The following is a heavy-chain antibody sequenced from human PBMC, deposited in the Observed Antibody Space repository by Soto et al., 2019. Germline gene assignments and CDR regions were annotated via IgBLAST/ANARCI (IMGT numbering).Heavy chain of an antibody. V-gene: IGHV1-69*13. CDR1: GGTFSSYA. CDR3: ARVLSYDFWSGYYLDY. Sequence: ASVKVSCKASGGTFSSYAISWVRQAPGQGLEWMGGIIPIFGTANYAQKFQGRVTITADESTSTAYMELSSLRSEDTAVYYCARVLSYDFWSGYYLDYWGQGTLVTV. D-gene: IGHD3-3*01. J-gene: IGHJ4*02. CDR2: IIPIFGTA.